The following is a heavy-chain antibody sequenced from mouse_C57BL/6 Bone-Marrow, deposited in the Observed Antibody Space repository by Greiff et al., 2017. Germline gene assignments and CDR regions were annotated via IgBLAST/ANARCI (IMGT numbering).Heavy chain of an antibody. V-gene: IGHV5-9-1*02. CDR1: GFTFSSYA. CDR2: ISSGGDYI. D-gene: IGHD6-2*01. J-gene: IGHJ3*01. Sequence: EVQLVESGEGLVKPGGSLKLSCAASGFTFSSYAMSWVRQTPEKRLEWVAYISSGGDYIYYADTVKGRFTISRDNDRNTLYLQMSSLKSEDTAMYYCTREGVLRQYLPDWFAYWGQGTLVTVSA. CDR3: TREGVLRQYLPDWFAY.